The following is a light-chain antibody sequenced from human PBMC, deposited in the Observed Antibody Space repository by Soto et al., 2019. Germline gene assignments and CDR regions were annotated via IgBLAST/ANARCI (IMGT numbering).Light chain of an antibody. Sequence: DIQMTQSPSTLSASVGDRVTISCRASQSISAWLAWYQLKPEKAPKLLIYKASSLESGVPSRFSGSGSGTEYTLTISSLQPDDFATYYCQQYDSYPVTFGQGTKLEIK. V-gene: IGKV1-5*03. J-gene: IGKJ2*01. CDR1: QSISAW. CDR3: QQYDSYPVT. CDR2: KAS.